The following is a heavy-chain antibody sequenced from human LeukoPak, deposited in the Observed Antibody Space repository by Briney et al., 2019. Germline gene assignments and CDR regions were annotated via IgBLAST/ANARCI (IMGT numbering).Heavy chain of an antibody. J-gene: IGHJ4*02. CDR3: VRSGTNYAPDY. CDR1: GFTFSRYG. D-gene: IGHD4/OR15-4a*01. CDR2: IWYDGSND. Sequence: GGSLRLSCAASGFTFSRYGMHWVRQAPGKGLEWVAVIWYDGSNDYYADSVKGRFTISRDNSKSTLYLQMNSLRAEDTAVYYCVRSGTNYAPDYWGQGTQVTVSS. V-gene: IGHV3-33*03.